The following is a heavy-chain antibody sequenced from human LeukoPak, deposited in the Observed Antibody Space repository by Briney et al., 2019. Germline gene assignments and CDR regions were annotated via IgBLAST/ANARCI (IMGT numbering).Heavy chain of an antibody. D-gene: IGHD1-26*01. V-gene: IGHV3-7*01. CDR2: IKQDGSEK. CDR3: AEEGIVGATGY. J-gene: IGHJ4*02. Sequence: ETLSLTCAVYGGSFSGYYWSWIRQPPGKGLEWVANIKQDGSEKYYVDSVKGRFTISRDNAKNSLYLQMNSLRAEDTAVYYCAEEGIVGATGYWGQGTLVTVSS. CDR1: GGSFSGYY.